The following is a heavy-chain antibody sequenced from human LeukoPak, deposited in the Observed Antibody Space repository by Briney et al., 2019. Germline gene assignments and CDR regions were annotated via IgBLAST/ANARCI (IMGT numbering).Heavy chain of an antibody. J-gene: IGHJ4*02. CDR1: GFTFSNYW. D-gene: IGHD3-3*01. Sequence: GGSLRLSCAASGFTFSNYWMNWVRQAPGKGLEWVANIKQDGSEKYFVDSVKGRFTISRDNAKNSLYLQMNSLRADDTAVYYCARGLGYGFWSELLYFDYWAREPWSPSPQ. CDR3: ARGLGYGFWSELLYFDY. V-gene: IGHV3-7*01. CDR2: IKQDGSEK.